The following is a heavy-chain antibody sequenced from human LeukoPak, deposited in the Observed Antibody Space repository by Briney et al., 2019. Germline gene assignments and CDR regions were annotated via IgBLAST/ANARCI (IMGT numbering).Heavy chain of an antibody. J-gene: IGHJ6*03. D-gene: IGHD3-10*01. CDR1: GYTFTSYG. CDR3: ARARGYYYGSGSYYKVYYMDV. CDR2: ISAYNGNT. Sequence: GASVKVSCKASGYTFTSYGISWVRQAPGQGLEWMGWISAYNGNTNYAQKLQGRVNMTTDTSTSTAYMELRSLRSDDTAVYYCARARGYYYGSGSYYKVYYMDVWGKGTTVTISS. V-gene: IGHV1-18*01.